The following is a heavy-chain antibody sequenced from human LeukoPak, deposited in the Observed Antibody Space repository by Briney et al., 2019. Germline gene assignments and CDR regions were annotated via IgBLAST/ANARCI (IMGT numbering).Heavy chain of an antibody. Sequence: PGGSLRLSCSASGFTFSSYAMHWVRQAPGKGLEYVSAISSNGGSTYYGNSVKGRFTISRDNSKNTLYLQMGSLRAEDMAVYYCARYLRYSSSWTPLGYWGQGTLVTVSS. CDR1: GFTFSSYA. J-gene: IGHJ4*02. V-gene: IGHV3-64*01. CDR2: ISSNGGST. CDR3: ARYLRYSSSWTPLGY. D-gene: IGHD6-13*01.